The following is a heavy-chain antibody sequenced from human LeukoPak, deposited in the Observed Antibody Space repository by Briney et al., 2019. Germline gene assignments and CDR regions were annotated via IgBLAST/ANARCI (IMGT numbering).Heavy chain of an antibody. V-gene: IGHV1-18*01. CDR2: ISAYNGNT. D-gene: IGHD3-22*01. Sequence: ASVKVSCKASGYTFTSYGISWVRQAPGQGLEWMGWISAYNGNTNYAQKLQGRVTMTTDTSTSTAYMELRSLRSDDTAVYYCARGRDSSGYYWSAFDIWGQGTMVTVSS. J-gene: IGHJ3*02. CDR1: GYTFTSYG. CDR3: ARGRDSSGYYWSAFDI.